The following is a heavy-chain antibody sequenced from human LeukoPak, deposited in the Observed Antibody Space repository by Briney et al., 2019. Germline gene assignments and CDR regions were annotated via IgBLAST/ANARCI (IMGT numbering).Heavy chain of an antibody. CDR2: INPNSGDT. V-gene: IGHV1-2*02. D-gene: IGHD3-16*01. Sequence: ASVKVSCKASGYTFTGYYLHWVRQAPGQGPEWKGWINPNSGDTNYAQNFQGRVTMTWDTSISTAYMGLSRLKSDDTAIYYCARGTAYTEHSFFDYWGQGTLVTVSS. J-gene: IGHJ4*02. CDR3: ARGTAYTEHSFFDY. CDR1: GYTFTGYY.